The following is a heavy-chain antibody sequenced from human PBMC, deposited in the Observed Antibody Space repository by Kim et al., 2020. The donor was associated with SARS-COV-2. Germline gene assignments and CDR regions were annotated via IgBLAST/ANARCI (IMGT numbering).Heavy chain of an antibody. CDR2: INPNSGGT. V-gene: IGHV1-2*02. J-gene: IGHJ6*02. CDR3: ARGGGSNYYGMDV. Sequence: ASVKVSCKASGYTFTGYYMHLVRQAPGQGLEWMGWINPNSGGTNSAQKFQDRVTMTRDTSISTAYMELSRLKSDDTAVYYCARGGGSNYYGMDVWGQGTTVTVSS. CDR1: GYTFTGYY. D-gene: IGHD1-26*01.